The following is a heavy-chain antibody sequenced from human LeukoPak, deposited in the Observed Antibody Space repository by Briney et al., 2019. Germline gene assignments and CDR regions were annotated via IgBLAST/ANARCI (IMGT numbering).Heavy chain of an antibody. Sequence: GGSLRLSCAASGFTFSSYAMHWVRQAPGKGLEWVTVISYDGSNKYYADSVKGRFTISRDNSKNTLYLQMNSLRAEDTALYYCVIAAFGSPFQYWGQGTLVTVSS. V-gene: IGHV3-30-3*01. CDR3: VIAAFGSPFQY. J-gene: IGHJ1*01. CDR1: GFTFSSYA. D-gene: IGHD6-25*01. CDR2: ISYDGSNK.